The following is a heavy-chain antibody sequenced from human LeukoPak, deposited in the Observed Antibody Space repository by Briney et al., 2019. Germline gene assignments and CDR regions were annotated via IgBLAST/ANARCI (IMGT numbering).Heavy chain of an antibody. CDR3: ARGGIAVAGSYFDY. V-gene: IGHV3-74*03. J-gene: IGHJ4*02. CDR2: TFGDGSMT. D-gene: IGHD6-19*01. Sequence: GGSLRLSCAAPGFTFSSPWMYWVSQAPGQGLVWVSLTFGDGSMTKYAGSVKGRFTISRDNAKNTMYLQMNSLRAEDTAVYYCARGGIAVAGSYFDYWGQGTLVTVSS. CDR1: GFTFSSPW.